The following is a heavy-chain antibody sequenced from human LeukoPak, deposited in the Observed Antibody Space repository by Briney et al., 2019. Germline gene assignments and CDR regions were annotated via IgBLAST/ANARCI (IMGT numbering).Heavy chain of an antibody. D-gene: IGHD1-1*01. CDR3: ARDSGRPR. CDR2: ISSSSSTI. V-gene: IGHV3-48*04. Sequence: GGSLRLSCAASGFTFSSYGMTWVRQAPGKGLEWVSYISSSSSTIYYADSVKGRFTISRDNAKNSLYLQMNSLRAEDTAVYYCARDSGRPRWGQGTLVTVSS. CDR1: GFTFSSYG. J-gene: IGHJ4*02.